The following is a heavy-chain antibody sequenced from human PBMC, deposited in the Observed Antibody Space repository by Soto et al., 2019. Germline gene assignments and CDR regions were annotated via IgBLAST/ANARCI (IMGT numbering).Heavy chain of an antibody. CDR1: GFTFSRYG. CDR3: AKETIAVGGPNYFDY. D-gene: IGHD6-19*01. Sequence: QVQLVESGGVVVQPGRSLRLLCEGSGFTFSRYGMHWVRQAPGMGLEWVAVVSHDGLAQYYGDSVKGRFTISRDNSQNTLYLQMNNLRTEDTAIYYCAKETIAVGGPNYFDYWGQGTLVTVSS. J-gene: IGHJ4*02. CDR2: VSHDGLAQ. V-gene: IGHV3-30*18.